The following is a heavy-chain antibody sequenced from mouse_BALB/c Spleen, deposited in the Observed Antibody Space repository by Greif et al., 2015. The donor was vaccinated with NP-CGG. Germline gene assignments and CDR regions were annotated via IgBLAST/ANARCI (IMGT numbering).Heavy chain of an antibody. V-gene: IGHV1-4*01. D-gene: IGHD1-2*01. CDR1: GYTFTSYT. CDR3: ARGGGYDYYAMDY. Sequence: VKLMESGAELARPGASVKMSCKASGYTFTSYTMHWVKQRPGQGLEWIGYINPSSGYTNYNQKFKDKATLTADKSSSTAYMQLSSLTSEDSAVYYCARGGGYDYYAMDYWGQGTSVTVSS. J-gene: IGHJ4*01. CDR2: INPSSGYT.